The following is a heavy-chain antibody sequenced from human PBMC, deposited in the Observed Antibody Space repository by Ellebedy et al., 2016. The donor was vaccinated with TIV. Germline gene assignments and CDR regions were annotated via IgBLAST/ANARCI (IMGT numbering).Heavy chain of an antibody. CDR2: INAGNGNT. V-gene: IGHV1-3*01. J-gene: IGHJ6*02. Sequence: ASVKVSCKASGYTFTSYAMHWVRQAPGQRLEWMGWINAGNGNTKYSQKFQGRVTITRDTSASTAYMELSSLRSEDTALYYCARQNYDSSGYRSRHYDYYDMDVWGQGTTVTVSS. D-gene: IGHD3-22*01. CDR1: GYTFTSYA. CDR3: ARQNYDSSGYRSRHYDYYDMDV.